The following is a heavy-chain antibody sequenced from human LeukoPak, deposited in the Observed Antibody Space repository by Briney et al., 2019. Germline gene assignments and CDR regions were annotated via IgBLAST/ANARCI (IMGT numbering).Heavy chain of an antibody. CDR1: GGSISSYY. CDR2: IYYSGST. D-gene: IGHD1-1*01. J-gene: IGHJ4*02. Sequence: NTSETLSLTCTVSGGSISSYYWSWIRQPPGKGLEWIGYIYYSGSTNYNPSLKSRVTISVDTSRNQFSLSLRSMTAADTAVYYCARTEPSGTTSHWGQGTLVTVSS. V-gene: IGHV4-59*01. CDR3: ARTEPSGTTSH.